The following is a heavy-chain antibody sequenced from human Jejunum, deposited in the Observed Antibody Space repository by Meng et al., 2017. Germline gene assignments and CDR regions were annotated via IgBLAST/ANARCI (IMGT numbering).Heavy chain of an antibody. Sequence: SETLSLTCTVSGGSISSSSYYWGWIRQPPGKGLEWIGSIHYSGSTYYNPSLTSRVTISVDTSMNQFSLELSSVTAADTAVYYCARDKGCSGGSCYLPNTNWFDPWGQGTLVTVSS. CDR2: IHYSGST. D-gene: IGHD2-15*01. CDR1: GGSISSSSYY. V-gene: IGHV4-39*07. CDR3: ARDKGCSGGSCYLPNTNWFDP. J-gene: IGHJ5*02.